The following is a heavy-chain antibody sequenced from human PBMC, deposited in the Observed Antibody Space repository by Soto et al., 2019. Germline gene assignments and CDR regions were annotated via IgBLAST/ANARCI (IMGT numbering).Heavy chain of an antibody. Sequence: EVQLVESGGGLVQPGGSLRLSCAASGFTFSRYWMHWVRQAPGKGLVWVSRIAGEGISTNYADSVKGRFTASRDNAKNTVYLEMSSLRAEDTAVYSCIRDLRSGDFWGQGTLVTVSS. V-gene: IGHV3-74*01. D-gene: IGHD6-19*01. CDR3: IRDLRSGDF. CDR1: GFTFSRYW. J-gene: IGHJ4*02. CDR2: IAGEGIST.